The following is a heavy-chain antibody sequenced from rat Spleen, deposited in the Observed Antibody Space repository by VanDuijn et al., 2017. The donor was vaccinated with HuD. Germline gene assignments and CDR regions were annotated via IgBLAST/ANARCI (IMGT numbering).Heavy chain of an antibody. V-gene: IGHV5-25*01. D-gene: IGHD2-3*01. CDR1: GFTFSDYY. CDR3: ARGGDVYYHWYFDF. CDR2: ISTGGGNT. J-gene: IGHJ1*01. Sequence: EVQLVESDGGLVQPGRSLKLSCAASGFTFSDYYMAWVRLTPTKSLDWVASISTGGGNTYYRDSVKGRFTISRDNAKNTLYLQMDSLQTEDTAMYFCARGGDVYYHWYFDFWGPGTMVTVSS.